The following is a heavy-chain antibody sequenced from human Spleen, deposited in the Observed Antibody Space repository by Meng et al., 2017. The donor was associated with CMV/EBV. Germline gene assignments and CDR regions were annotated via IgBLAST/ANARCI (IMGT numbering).Heavy chain of an antibody. Sequence: SGYTFSGNYMQWLRQAPGQGLEWIGWVHPNSDGTNYAPKFKGRVTMTSDLSINTAYMELRRLTSDDTAVYFCAKVGGDGYNFGYDYWGQGALVTVSS. CDR2: VHPNSDGT. CDR3: AKVGGDGYNFGYDY. V-gene: IGHV1-2*02. J-gene: IGHJ4*02. CDR1: GYTFSGNY. D-gene: IGHD5-24*01.